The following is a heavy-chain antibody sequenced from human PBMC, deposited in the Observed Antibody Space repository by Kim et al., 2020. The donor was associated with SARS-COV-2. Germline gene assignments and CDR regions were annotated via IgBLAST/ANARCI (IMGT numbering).Heavy chain of an antibody. CDR3: SKDTFGPEDS. D-gene: IGHD3-3*01. CDR2: INEDGKTT. V-gene: IGHV3-74*01. J-gene: IGHJ4*02. Sequence: GGSLRLSCAASGFSVRSYWMHWVRQVPGKGLEWVARINEDGKTTNHADSVNGRFSISRDSAKNTLLLQMNGLRVEDTAVYYCSKDTFGPEDSWGQGTLVTVSS. CDR1: GFSVRSYW.